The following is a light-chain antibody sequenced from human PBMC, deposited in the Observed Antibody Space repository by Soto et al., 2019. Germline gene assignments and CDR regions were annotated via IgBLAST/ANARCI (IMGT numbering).Light chain of an antibody. CDR1: QSISTS. V-gene: IGKV3-11*01. J-gene: IGKJ2*01. CDR2: ETS. CDR3: QQRKNWHPVYT. Sequence: EIVLTQSPATLSLSPGERATLSCRASQSISTSFAWYQQRPGQAPRLLIYETSNRATGIPVRFSGSGSGTDFNLTISSLEPEDFAVYYCQQRKNWHPVYTFGQGTKVEVK.